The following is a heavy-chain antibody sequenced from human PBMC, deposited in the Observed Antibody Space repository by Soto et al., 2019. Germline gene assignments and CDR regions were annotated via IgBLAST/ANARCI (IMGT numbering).Heavy chain of an antibody. J-gene: IGHJ4*02. V-gene: IGHV4-30-4*01. CDR1: GVSITDDNYY. Sequence: QLHLQESGPRLVKPSQTLSLTCTVSGVSITDDNYYWSWIRQSPGKGLEWIGHLYHGETTYTNPSLKGRPTISVDTSKTQFSLNLNPVTAADAAVYYCAGGLSGDKVDQWGQGTLVTVSS. D-gene: IGHD2-21*01. CDR2: LYHGETT. CDR3: AGGLSGDKVDQ.